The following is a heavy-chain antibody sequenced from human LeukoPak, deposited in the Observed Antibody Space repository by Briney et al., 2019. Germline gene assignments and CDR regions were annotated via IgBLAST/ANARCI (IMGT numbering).Heavy chain of an antibody. CDR2: INKDGSFA. J-gene: IGHJ4*02. V-gene: IGHV3-74*01. CDR3: VTGTSGGYDL. Sequence: PGGSLRLSCAASGFSFTSHYLYWVRQAAGKELVSVSRINKDGSFADYADSVRGRFTASRDNARGMLYLEMNSLRADDTAVYYCVTGTSGGYDLWGQGTLVTVSS. D-gene: IGHD3-10*01. CDR1: GFSFTSHY.